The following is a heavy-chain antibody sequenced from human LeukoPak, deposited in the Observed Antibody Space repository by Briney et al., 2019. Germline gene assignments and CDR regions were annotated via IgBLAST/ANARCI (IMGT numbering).Heavy chain of an antibody. D-gene: IGHD2-2*01. CDR2: ISSGSSYI. CDR3: AKGSALHSTFYYYYMDV. J-gene: IGHJ6*03. Sequence: GGSLRLSCAASGFTFSSYSMNWVRQAPGKGLEWVSSISSGSSYIYYADSVKGRFTISRDNVKNSLYLQMNSLRAEDTAVYYCAKGSALHSTFYYYYMDVWGKGTTVTVSS. CDR1: GFTFSSYS. V-gene: IGHV3-21*04.